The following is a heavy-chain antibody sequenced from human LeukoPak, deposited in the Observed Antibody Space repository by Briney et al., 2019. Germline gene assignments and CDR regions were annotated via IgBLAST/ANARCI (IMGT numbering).Heavy chain of an antibody. Sequence: PSETLSLTCTVSGASISTSDYQWGWLRQPPGKGLEWIGSIYYSGSTYYNPSFKSRVTLSLDTSKNQFSLRLSSVTAADTALYYCARYCSARSCYDSNWFDPWGQGTLVTVSS. CDR3: ARYCSARSCYDSNWFDP. CDR1: GASISTSDYQ. J-gene: IGHJ5*02. V-gene: IGHV4-39*01. CDR2: IYYSGST. D-gene: IGHD2-15*01.